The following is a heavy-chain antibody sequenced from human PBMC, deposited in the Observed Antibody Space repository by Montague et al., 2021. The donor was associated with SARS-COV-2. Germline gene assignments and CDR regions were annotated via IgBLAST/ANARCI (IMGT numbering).Heavy chain of an antibody. V-gene: IGHV4-39*01. D-gene: IGHD5-12*01. CDR2: IYYSGST. J-gene: IGHJ4*02. CDR1: GGSISSSTYY. CDR3: ARHGWGWLRLLRPFDY. Sequence: SETLSLTCTVSGGSISSSTYYWGWIRQPPGKGLEWIGSIYYSGSTYYNPSLKSRVTISVDTSKNQFSLKLSSVTAADTAVYYCARHGWGWLRLLRPFDYWGQGTTVTVAS.